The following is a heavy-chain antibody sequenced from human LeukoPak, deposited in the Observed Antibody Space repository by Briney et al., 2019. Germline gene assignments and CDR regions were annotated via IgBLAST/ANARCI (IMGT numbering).Heavy chain of an antibody. CDR2: IYYSGST. D-gene: IGHD6-13*01. Sequence: PSETLSLTCTVSGGSISSGGYYWSWIRQHPGKGLEWIGYIYYSGSTYYNPSLKSRVTISVDTSKNQFSLKLSSVTAADTAVYYCAGGYSSPIAAPGDDAFDIWGQGTMVTVSS. CDR1: GGSISSGGYY. V-gene: IGHV4-31*03. CDR3: AGGYSSPIAAPGDDAFDI. J-gene: IGHJ3*02.